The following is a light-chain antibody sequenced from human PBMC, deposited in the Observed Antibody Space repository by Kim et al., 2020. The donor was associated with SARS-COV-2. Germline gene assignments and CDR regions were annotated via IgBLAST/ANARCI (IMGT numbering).Light chain of an antibody. CDR1: QDINSF. Sequence: ASVGDRVTITCQASQDINSFINWYQQTPGKAPKLLIYDASNLETGVPSRFSGSGSGTQFTFTISSLQPEDIATYYCQQHDNRPITFGQGTRLEIK. V-gene: IGKV1-33*01. CDR3: QQHDNRPIT. J-gene: IGKJ5*01. CDR2: DAS.